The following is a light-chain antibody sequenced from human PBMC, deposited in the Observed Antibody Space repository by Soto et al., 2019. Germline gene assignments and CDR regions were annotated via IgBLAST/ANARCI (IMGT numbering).Light chain of an antibody. Sequence: EIVLTQSPGTLSLSPGERATLSCRASQSVSGSYLAWYQQKPGQPPGLLIYGASSRATGIPDRLSGSGSATDFTLTFSRLEPEDFAVYYCQQYGTSPYTFGQGTKLEIK. CDR2: GAS. V-gene: IGKV3-20*01. J-gene: IGKJ2*01. CDR3: QQYGTSPYT. CDR1: QSVSGSY.